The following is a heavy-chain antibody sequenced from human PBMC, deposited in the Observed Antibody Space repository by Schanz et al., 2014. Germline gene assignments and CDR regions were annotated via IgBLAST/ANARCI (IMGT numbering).Heavy chain of an antibody. Sequence: EVQLLESGGGLVQPGGSLRLSCAASGFTFSSYAMSWVRQAPGMGLEWVSAISGRDGSTYYADSVRGRFTISRDNSKNTLYLQMNGLRAEDTAVYYCARVALPGYSSPRDAFDIWGQGTIVTVSS. V-gene: IGHV3-23*01. J-gene: IGHJ3*02. CDR1: GFTFSSYA. D-gene: IGHD5-18*01. CDR3: ARVALPGYSSPRDAFDI. CDR2: ISGRDGST.